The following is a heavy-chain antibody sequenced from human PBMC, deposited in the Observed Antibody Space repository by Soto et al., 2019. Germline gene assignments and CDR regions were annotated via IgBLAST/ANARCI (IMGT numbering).Heavy chain of an antibody. CDR1: GGSFSGYY. Sequence: SETLSLTCAVYGGSFSGYYWSWIRQPPGKGLEWIGEINHSGSTNYNPSLKSRVTISVDTSKNQFSLKLSSVTAADTAVYYCARSIAARLDFDYWGQGTLVTSPQ. J-gene: IGHJ4*02. CDR2: INHSGST. V-gene: IGHV4-34*01. D-gene: IGHD6-6*01. CDR3: ARSIAARLDFDY.